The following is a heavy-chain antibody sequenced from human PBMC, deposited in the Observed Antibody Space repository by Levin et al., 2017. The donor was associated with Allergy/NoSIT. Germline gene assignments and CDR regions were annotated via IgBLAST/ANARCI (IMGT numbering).Heavy chain of an antibody. Sequence: SCTVSGGSISSYYWSWIRQPPGKGLEWIGYIYYSGSTNYNPSLKSRVTISVDTSKNQFSLKLSSVTAADTAVYYCARGVVAATNWFDPWGQGTLVTVSS. CDR2: IYYSGST. CDR3: ARGVVAATNWFDP. CDR1: GGSISSYY. D-gene: IGHD2-15*01. J-gene: IGHJ5*02. V-gene: IGHV4-59*01.